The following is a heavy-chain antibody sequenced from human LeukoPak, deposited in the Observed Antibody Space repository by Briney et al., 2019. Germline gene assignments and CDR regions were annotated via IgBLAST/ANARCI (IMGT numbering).Heavy chain of an antibody. CDR1: GGSFSGYY. V-gene: IGHV4-34*01. Sequence: SETLSLTCAVYGGSFSGYYWSWIRQPPGKGLEWIGEINHSGSTNYNPSLKSRVTISVDTSKNQFSLKLSSVTAADTAVYYCATRGGYCSGGSCYHFDYRGQGTLVTVSS. CDR3: ATRGGYCSGGSCYHFDY. J-gene: IGHJ4*02. CDR2: INHSGST. D-gene: IGHD2-15*01.